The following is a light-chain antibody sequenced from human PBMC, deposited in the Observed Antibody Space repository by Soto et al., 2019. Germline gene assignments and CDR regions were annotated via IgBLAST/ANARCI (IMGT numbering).Light chain of an antibody. CDR3: QKYNSAHNT. CDR2: AAS. Sequence: DVPMTQSPSSLSASVGDRVTITCRASRDISSSLAWYQQKPGKVPKLLIYAASTLHAGVQSRFSGSGSGTFFTLTINSLQPEDVATYYCQKYNSAHNTFGRGTRLEIK. V-gene: IGKV1-27*01. CDR1: RDISSS. J-gene: IGKJ2*01.